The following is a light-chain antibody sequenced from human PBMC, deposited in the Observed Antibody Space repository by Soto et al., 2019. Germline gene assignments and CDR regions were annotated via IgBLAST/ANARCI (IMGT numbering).Light chain of an antibody. J-gene: IGLJ2*01. CDR2: EVS. Sequence: QSALTQPPSASGSPGQSVTISCTGTSSDVGGYNYVSWYQQHPGKAPKLMIYEVSKRPSGVPDRFSGSKSGNTASLTVSGLQAEDEADYYCSSSRVFGGGTKLTVL. V-gene: IGLV2-8*01. CDR1: SSDVGGYNY. CDR3: SSSRV.